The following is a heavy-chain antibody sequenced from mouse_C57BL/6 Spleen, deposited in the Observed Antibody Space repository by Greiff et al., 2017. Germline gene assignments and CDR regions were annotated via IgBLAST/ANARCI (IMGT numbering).Heavy chain of an antibody. CDR2: ISYDGSN. Sequence: EVKLMESGPGLVKPSQSLSLTCSVTGYSITSGYYWNWIRQFPGNKLEWMGYISYDGSNNYNPSLKNRISITRDTSKNQFFLKLNSVTTEDTATYYCARGSSSAWFAYWGQGTLVTGSA. V-gene: IGHV3-6*01. D-gene: IGHD1-1*01. CDR1: GYSITSGYY. J-gene: IGHJ3*01. CDR3: ARGSSSAWFAY.